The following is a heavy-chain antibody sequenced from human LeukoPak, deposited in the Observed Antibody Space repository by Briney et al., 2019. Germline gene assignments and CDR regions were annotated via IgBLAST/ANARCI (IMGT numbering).Heavy chain of an antibody. J-gene: IGHJ4*02. V-gene: IGHV3-21*01. CDR2: ISSGHNYK. Sequence: RGSLRLSSADPRFILSTYGMNWVRQAPGKSLERVSFISSGHNYKYYADSVNGRCTISIDNVKNSLYLQMNRLRAQDTAVYYCARDLSAQVIPAAYFDSWGQGTLVIVFS. CDR3: ARDLSAQVIPAAYFDS. D-gene: IGHD2-2*01. CDR1: RFILSTYG.